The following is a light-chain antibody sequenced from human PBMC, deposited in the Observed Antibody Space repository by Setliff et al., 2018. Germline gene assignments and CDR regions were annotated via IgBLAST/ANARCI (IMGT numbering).Light chain of an antibody. CDR3: ISYTNSSTYVV. CDR1: SSDIGGYNY. V-gene: IGLV2-14*03. Sequence: QSALTQPASVSRSPGQSITISCTGTSSDIGGYNYVSWCQQHPGKAPKLMIYDVSQRPSGVSNRFSGSKSGNTASLTISGLQAEDEADYYCISYTNSSTYVVFGGGTKVTVL. J-gene: IGLJ2*01. CDR2: DVS.